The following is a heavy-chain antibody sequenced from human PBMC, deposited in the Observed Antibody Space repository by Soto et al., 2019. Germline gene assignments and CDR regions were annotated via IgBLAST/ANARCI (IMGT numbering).Heavy chain of an antibody. CDR1: GVSINSYY. J-gene: IGHJ4*02. D-gene: IGHD6-19*01. V-gene: IGHV4-59*01. CDR3: ARARLMAGLVALDY. CDR2: IYYSGST. Sequence: QVQLQESGPGLVKPSETLSPTCTVSGVSINSYYWSWIRQPPGKGLEWIGHIYYSGSTNYNPSLKSRLTISVDMSENQFSLKLSSVIAADTAVYYCARARLMAGLVALDYWGQGTLVTVSS.